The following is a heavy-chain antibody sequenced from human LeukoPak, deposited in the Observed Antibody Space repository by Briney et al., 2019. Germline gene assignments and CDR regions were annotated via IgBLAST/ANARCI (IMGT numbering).Heavy chain of an antibody. V-gene: IGHV3-23*01. CDR1: GFSFSSYV. J-gene: IGHJ3*02. CDR2: ISGSGGST. CDR3: ARGLGSSTSRHTFDI. Sequence: GGSLRLSCAAYGFSFSSYVMSWVRQAPGKGLEWVSAISGSGGSTYFADSVKVRFTISRDNSKNTLYLQMNSLSAEDTAIYYCARGLGSSTSRHTFDIWGQGTMVTVSS. D-gene: IGHD2-2*01.